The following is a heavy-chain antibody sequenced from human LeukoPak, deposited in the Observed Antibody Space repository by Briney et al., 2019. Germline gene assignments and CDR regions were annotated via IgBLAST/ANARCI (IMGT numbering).Heavy chain of an antibody. CDR1: GFTFSSKW. J-gene: IGHJ4*02. CDR3: ARGDVDTAMVRLDY. V-gene: IGHV3-20*04. CDR2: INWNGGST. D-gene: IGHD5-18*01. Sequence: PGGSLRLSCAASGFTFSSKWMSWVRQAPGKGLEWVSGINWNGGSTGYADSVKGRFTISRDNAKNSLYLQMNSLRAEDTALYYCARGDVDTAMVRLDYWGQGTLVTVSS.